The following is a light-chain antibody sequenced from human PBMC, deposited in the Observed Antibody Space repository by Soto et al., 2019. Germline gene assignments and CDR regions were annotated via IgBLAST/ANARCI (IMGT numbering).Light chain of an antibody. CDR1: QSISRW. V-gene: IGKV1-5*01. CDR3: QQYHSYPVT. CDR2: DAS. J-gene: IGKJ5*01. Sequence: DIQMTPYPSMLSAYVRDRVSITVLASQSISRWLAWYQQKPGKAPELLIYDASSLETGVPSRFSGSGSGTEFSLTISILQPDDFATYYCQQYHSYPVTSGQGTRLEIK.